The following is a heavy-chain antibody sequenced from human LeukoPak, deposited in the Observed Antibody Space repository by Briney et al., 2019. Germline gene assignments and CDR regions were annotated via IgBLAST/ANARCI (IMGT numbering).Heavy chain of an antibody. D-gene: IGHD3-22*01. CDR2: ISRSSSYT. CDR1: GFTFSDYY. Sequence: GGSLRLSCAASGFTFSDYYMSWIRQAPGKGLEWVSYISRSSSYTNYADSVKGRFTISRDNAKNSLYLQMNSLRAEDTAVYYCARDRTTYYYDSSGYPPYFDYWGQATVVTVSS. CDR3: ARDRTTYYYDSSGYPPYFDY. J-gene: IGHJ4*02. V-gene: IGHV3-11*06.